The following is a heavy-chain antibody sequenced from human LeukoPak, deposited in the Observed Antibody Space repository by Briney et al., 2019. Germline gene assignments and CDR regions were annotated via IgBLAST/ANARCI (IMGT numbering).Heavy chain of an antibody. D-gene: IGHD5-18*01. CDR3: ARGGTRGYSPVDY. V-gene: IGHV3-7*03. Sequence: GGSLRLSCAASGFTFSSFWMNWVRQAPGKGLEWVANIKQDGSERNYVDSLKGRSTISRDNAKNSLFLQMNSLRVEDTAVYYCARGGTRGYSPVDYWGQGILVTVSS. CDR2: IKQDGSER. J-gene: IGHJ4*02. CDR1: GFTFSSFW.